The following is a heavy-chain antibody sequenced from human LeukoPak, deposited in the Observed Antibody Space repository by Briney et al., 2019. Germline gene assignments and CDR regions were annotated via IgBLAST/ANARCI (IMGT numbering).Heavy chain of an antibody. CDR1: GGSFSGYY. CDR3: VGYSYGYDAFDI. D-gene: IGHD5-18*01. CDR2: INHSGST. Sequence: PSETLSLTCAVYGGSFSGYYWSWIRQPPGKGLEWIGEINHSGSTSYNPSLKSRVTISVDTSKNQFSLKLSSVTAADTAVYWAVGYSYGYDAFDIWGQGTMVTVSS. J-gene: IGHJ3*02. V-gene: IGHV4-34*01.